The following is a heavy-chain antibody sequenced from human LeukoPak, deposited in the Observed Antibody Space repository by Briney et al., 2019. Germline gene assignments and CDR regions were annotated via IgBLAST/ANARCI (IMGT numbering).Heavy chain of an antibody. J-gene: IGHJ4*02. D-gene: IGHD3-10*01. CDR1: GYTFTGYS. V-gene: IGHV1-2*02. CDR2: INPNSGGT. CDR3: ARASGYYYGSGSYFYDD. Sequence: GASVKVSCKASGYTFTGYSMHWVRQAPGQGLEWMGWINPNSGGTNYAQKFQGRVTMTRDTSISTAYMELSRLRSDDTAVYYCARASGYYYGSGSYFYDDWGQGTLVTVSS.